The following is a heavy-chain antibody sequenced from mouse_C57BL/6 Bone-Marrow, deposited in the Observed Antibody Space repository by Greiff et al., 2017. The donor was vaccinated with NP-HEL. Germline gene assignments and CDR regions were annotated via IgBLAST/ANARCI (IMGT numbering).Heavy chain of an antibody. V-gene: IGHV5-6*01. Sequence: EVKVVESGGDLVKPGGSLKLSCAASGFTFSSYGMSWVRQTPDKRLEWVATISSGGSYTYYPDSVKGRFTISRDNAKNTLYLQMSSLKSEDTAMYYCASPYDYDVAWFAYWGQGTTVTVSA. J-gene: IGHJ3*01. CDR1: GFTFSSYG. CDR2: ISSGGSYT. CDR3: ASPYDYDVAWFAY. D-gene: IGHD2-4*01.